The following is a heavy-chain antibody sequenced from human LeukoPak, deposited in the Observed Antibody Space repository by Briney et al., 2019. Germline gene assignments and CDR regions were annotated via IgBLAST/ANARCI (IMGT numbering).Heavy chain of an antibody. CDR1: GGSISSYY. CDR2: IYYSGST. Sequence: PSETLSLTCTVSGGSISSYYWSWIRQPPGKGLEWIGNIYYSGSTNYNPSLKSRVTISVDTSKNQFSLKLSSVTAADTAVYYCARATSSYFYYMDVWGKGTTVTISS. D-gene: IGHD5-12*01. CDR3: ARATSSYFYYMDV. J-gene: IGHJ6*03. V-gene: IGHV4-59*08.